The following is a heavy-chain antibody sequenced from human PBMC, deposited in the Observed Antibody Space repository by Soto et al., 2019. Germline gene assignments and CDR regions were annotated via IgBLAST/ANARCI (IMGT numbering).Heavy chain of an antibody. Sequence: EVQLVESGGGLVHPGGSLRLSCAAFGFSFSDHYMDWVRQAPGRGLEWVGRARNKARSYSIEYAASVKGRFTISRDDSKNSVYLQMNSLETEDTAVYYCAGVRWGDVDYWGQGTLVTVSS. CDR2: ARNKARSYSI. CDR3: AGVRWGDVDY. CDR1: GFSFSDHY. D-gene: IGHD3-16*01. V-gene: IGHV3-72*01. J-gene: IGHJ4*02.